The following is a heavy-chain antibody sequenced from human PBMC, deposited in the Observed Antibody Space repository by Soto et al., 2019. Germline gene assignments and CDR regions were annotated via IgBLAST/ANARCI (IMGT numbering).Heavy chain of an antibody. V-gene: IGHV3-21*01. Sequence: PGGSLRLSCAASGFTFSSYGMNWVRQAPGKGLEWVSSISSSSSYIYYADSVKGRFTISRDNAKNSLYLQMNSLRAEDTAVYYCARGAVTIFGVVNTFDYWGQGTLVTVSS. D-gene: IGHD3-3*01. CDR3: ARGAVTIFGVVNTFDY. CDR1: GFTFSSYG. CDR2: ISSSSSYI. J-gene: IGHJ4*02.